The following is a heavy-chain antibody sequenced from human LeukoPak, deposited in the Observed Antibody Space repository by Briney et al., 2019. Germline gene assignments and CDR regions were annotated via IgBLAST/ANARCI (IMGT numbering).Heavy chain of an antibody. J-gene: IGHJ3*02. Sequence: SETLSLTCTVSGGSISSYYWSWIRQPPGKGLECIGYIYYSGSTNYNPSLRSRVTISVDTSKNQFSLKLNSVTAADTAVYYCAGAPPLWYSSSSLGAFDISGPGTMVTVSS. D-gene: IGHD6-13*01. CDR1: GGSISSYY. CDR2: IYYSGST. CDR3: AGAPPLWYSSSSLGAFDI. V-gene: IGHV4-59*01.